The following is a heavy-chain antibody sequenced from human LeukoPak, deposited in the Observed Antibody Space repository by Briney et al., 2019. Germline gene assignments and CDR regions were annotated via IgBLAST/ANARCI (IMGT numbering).Heavy chain of an antibody. CDR1: GYTFTSYD. D-gene: IGHD3-10*01. Sequence: ASVKVSCKASGYTFTSYDINWVRQATGQGLEWMGWMNPNSGGTNYAQKFQGRVTMTRDTSISTAYMELSRLRSDDTAVYYCARDWDSGENWFDPWGQGTLVTVSS. CDR3: ARDWDSGENWFDP. V-gene: IGHV1-2*02. CDR2: MNPNSGGT. J-gene: IGHJ5*02.